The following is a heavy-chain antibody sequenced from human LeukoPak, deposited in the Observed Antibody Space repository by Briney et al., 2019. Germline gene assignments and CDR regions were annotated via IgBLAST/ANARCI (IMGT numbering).Heavy chain of an antibody. J-gene: IGHJ4*02. Sequence: SVKVSCKASGGTFSSYAISWVRQAPGQGLEWMGRIIPILGIANYAQKFQGRVTITADKSTSTAYMELSSLRSEDTAVYYCARVGIAAAGPPEYWGQGTLVTVSS. CDR2: IIPILGIA. D-gene: IGHD6-13*01. V-gene: IGHV1-69*04. CDR3: ARVGIAAAGPPEY. CDR1: GGTFSSYA.